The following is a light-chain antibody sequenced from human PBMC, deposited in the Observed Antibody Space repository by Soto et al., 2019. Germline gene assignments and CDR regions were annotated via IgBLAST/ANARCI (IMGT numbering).Light chain of an antibody. CDR3: QQDGSSGT. J-gene: IGKJ1*01. V-gene: IGKV3-20*01. Sequence: LTQTPSTLSLSVGDSGSLSCRASQSVSNNYLAWYQQKPGQAPRLLIYAASNRATGLPDRFSGSGSGTVFPLTISRLAPEDFAVYYCQQDGSSGTFGQGTKVDIK. CDR1: QSVSNNY. CDR2: AAS.